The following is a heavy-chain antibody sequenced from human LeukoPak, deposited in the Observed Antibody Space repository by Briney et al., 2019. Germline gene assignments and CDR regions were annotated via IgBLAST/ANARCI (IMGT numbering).Heavy chain of an antibody. CDR2: IKQDGSEK. D-gene: IGHD3-22*01. V-gene: IGHV3-7*01. J-gene: IGHJ4*02. Sequence: GGSLRLSCAASGFTFSNYWMSWVRQAPGKGLGWVANIKQDGSEKYYVDSVKGRFTISRDNAKNSLYLQMNSLRAEDTAVYYCARAHYYDSSGLDFWGQGTLVTVSS. CDR1: GFTFSNYW. CDR3: ARAHYYDSSGLDF.